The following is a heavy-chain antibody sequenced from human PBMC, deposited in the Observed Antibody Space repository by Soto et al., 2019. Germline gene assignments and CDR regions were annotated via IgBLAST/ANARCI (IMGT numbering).Heavy chain of an antibody. CDR1: GFTFSSYG. CDR3: AKGGPMVRGPRGYFDY. Sequence: QVQLVESGGGVVQPGRSLRLSCAASGFTFSSYGMHWVRQAPGKGLEWVAVISYDGSNKYYADSVKGRFTISRDNSKKTLDLQMNSLRTEDTVVYYCAKGGPMVRGPRGYFDYWGQGTLVTVSS. CDR2: ISYDGSNK. J-gene: IGHJ4*02. D-gene: IGHD3-10*01. V-gene: IGHV3-30*18.